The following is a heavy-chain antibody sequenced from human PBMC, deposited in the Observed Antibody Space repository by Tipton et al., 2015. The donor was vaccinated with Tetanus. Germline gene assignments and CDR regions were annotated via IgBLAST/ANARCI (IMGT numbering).Heavy chain of an antibody. Sequence: SLRLSCAASGFTFSAYWMTWVRQAPGKGLEWVANIKHDGSENYYVDSVKGRFTISRDNAKNSLYLQMTSLRPEDTAFYYCARNYDSSGSWGQGTLVTVSS. CDR1: GFTFSAYW. CDR2: IKHDGSEN. J-gene: IGHJ5*02. CDR3: ARNYDSSGS. V-gene: IGHV3-7*03. D-gene: IGHD3-22*01.